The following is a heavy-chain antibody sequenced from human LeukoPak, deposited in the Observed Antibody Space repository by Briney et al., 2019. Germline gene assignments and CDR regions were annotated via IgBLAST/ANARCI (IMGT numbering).Heavy chain of an antibody. Sequence: GGSLRLSCAASGFTFSSYSMNWVRQAPGKGLEWVSSISSSSSYIYYADSVKGRFTISRDNAKNSLYLQMNSLRAEDTAVYYCARDDMENQLLAENWGQGTLVTVSS. CDR2: ISSSSSYI. D-gene: IGHD2-2*01. CDR1: GFTFSSYS. V-gene: IGHV3-21*01. CDR3: ARDDMENQLLAEN. J-gene: IGHJ4*02.